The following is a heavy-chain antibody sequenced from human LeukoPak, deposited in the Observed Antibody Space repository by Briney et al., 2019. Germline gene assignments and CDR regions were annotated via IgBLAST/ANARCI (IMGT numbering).Heavy chain of an antibody. J-gene: IGHJ4*02. Sequence: GGSLRLSCAASGFTVSTYYMTWVRQAPGKGLECVSVIYSGGSTYYADSVKGRFTVSRDNSKNTLYLQMNSLRAEDTAMYYCARGLGYCTSATCLLPFDYWGQGTLVTVSS. D-gene: IGHD2-8*01. CDR1: GFTVSTYY. V-gene: IGHV3-53*01. CDR3: ARGLGYCTSATCLLPFDY. CDR2: IYSGGST.